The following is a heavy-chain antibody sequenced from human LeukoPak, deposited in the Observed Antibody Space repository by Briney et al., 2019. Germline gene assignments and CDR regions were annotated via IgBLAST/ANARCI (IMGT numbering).Heavy chain of an antibody. V-gene: IGHV3-23*01. CDR3: AKRGPVAADPRYFQH. Sequence: PGGSLRLSCAASGFTFSNYAMSWVRQALGKGLEWVSAISGSGDSTYYADSVEGRFTISRDNSKNTLYLQMSSLRAEDTAVYYCAKRGPVAADPRYFQHWGQGTLVTVSS. D-gene: IGHD6-19*01. CDR1: GFTFSNYA. CDR2: ISGSGDST. J-gene: IGHJ1*01.